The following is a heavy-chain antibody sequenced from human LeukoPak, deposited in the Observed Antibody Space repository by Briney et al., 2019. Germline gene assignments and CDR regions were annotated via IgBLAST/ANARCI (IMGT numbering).Heavy chain of an antibody. CDR3: AKDDYSYYAMDV. J-gene: IGHJ6*02. Sequence: GGSLRLSCAASGFTFSNYAMSWVRQAPGKGLEWVTTISGSGGSTFYADSVKGRFTISRDNSRNTLYLQMNSLRAEDTAIYYCAKDDYSYYAMDVWGRGTTVTVSS. CDR2: ISGSGGST. V-gene: IGHV3-23*01. CDR1: GFTFSNYA.